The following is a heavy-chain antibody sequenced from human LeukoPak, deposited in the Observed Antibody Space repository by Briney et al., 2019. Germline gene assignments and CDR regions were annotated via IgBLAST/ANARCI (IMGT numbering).Heavy chain of an antibody. V-gene: IGHV3-74*01. Sequence: GGSLRLSCTVSGFTLSSYEMTWFRQAPGKGLVWVSQINSDGSRIDYVDSVKGRFTISRDNAQNTLYLQMNSLRAEDTAVYYCARDHGFEWGHDYWGQGTLVTVSS. CDR2: INSDGSRI. CDR1: GFTLSSYE. CDR3: ARDHGFEWGHDY. J-gene: IGHJ4*02. D-gene: IGHD1-26*01.